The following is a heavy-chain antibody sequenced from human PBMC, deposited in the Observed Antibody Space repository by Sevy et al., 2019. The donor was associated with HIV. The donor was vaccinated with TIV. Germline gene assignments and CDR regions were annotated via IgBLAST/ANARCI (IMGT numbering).Heavy chain of an antibody. CDR2: IRYDGSDK. D-gene: IGHD3-3*01. CDR3: ARDRLGITISAEWGGGMDV. Sequence: GGSLRLSCVASGFTLSSYGMHWVRQAPGKGLEWVAVIRYDGSDKYYADSVKGRFTISRDNSKNTLDLQMKSLRAEDTAVYYCARDRLGITISAEWGGGMDVWGQGTTVTVSS. V-gene: IGHV3-33*01. CDR1: GFTLSSYG. J-gene: IGHJ6*02.